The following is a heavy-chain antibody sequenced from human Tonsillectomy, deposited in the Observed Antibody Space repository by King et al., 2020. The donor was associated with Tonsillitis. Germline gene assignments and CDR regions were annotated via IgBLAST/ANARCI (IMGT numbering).Heavy chain of an antibody. V-gene: IGHV3-30*01. D-gene: IGHD1-26*01. CDR3: ARDNYAYSGSFHGY. CDR2: ISFDGNKE. Sequence: VQLVESGGGVVQPGRSLRLSCAASGFIFSGHAMHWVLQTPGKGLAWVAAISFDGNKEYYGDSVRGRFTISRDNSENTLDLQMNSLTAEDTAVYYCARDNYAYSGSFHGYWGQGTLVTVSS. J-gene: IGHJ4*02. CDR1: GFIFSGHA.